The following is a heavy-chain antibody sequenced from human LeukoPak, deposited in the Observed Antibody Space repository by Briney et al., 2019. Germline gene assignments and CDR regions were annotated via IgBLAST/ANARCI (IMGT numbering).Heavy chain of an antibody. V-gene: IGHV3-23*01. CDR3: AKDRSGSGSYYPDY. J-gene: IGHJ4*02. CDR2: ISGSGGST. CDR1: GFTFSSYA. D-gene: IGHD3-10*01. Sequence: GGSLRLSCAASGFTFSSYALSWVRQAPGKGLEWVSTISGSGGSTYYTDSVKGRFTISRDNSKNTLYLQMNSLRAEDTAVYYCAKDRSGSGSYYPDYWGQGTLVTVSS.